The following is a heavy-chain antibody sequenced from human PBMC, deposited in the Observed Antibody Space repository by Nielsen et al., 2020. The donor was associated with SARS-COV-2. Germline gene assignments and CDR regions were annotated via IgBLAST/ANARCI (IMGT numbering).Heavy chain of an antibody. J-gene: IGHJ4*02. V-gene: IGHV4-39*07. Sequence: SETLSLTCTVSGGSISSSSYYWGWIRQPPGKGLEWIGSIYYSGSTYYNPSLKSRVTISVDTSKNQFSLKLSSVTAADTAVYYCARGRGYSSGWYLFDYWGQGTLVTVSS. CDR3: ARGRGYSSGWYLFDY. D-gene: IGHD6-19*01. CDR2: IYYSGST. CDR1: GGSISSSSYY.